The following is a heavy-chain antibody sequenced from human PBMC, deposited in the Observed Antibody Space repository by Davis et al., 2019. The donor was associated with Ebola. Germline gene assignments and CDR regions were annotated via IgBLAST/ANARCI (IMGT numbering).Heavy chain of an antibody. CDR2: IYYRGST. CDR1: GGSFSGYY. Sequence: GSLRLSCAVYGGSFSGYYWSWIRQPPGKGLEWIGYIYYRGSTNYNPSLKSRVTISVDTSKNQFSLKLSSVTAADTAVYYCVRVTTYYYYYGMDVWGQGTTVTVSS. D-gene: IGHD1-14*01. CDR3: VRVTTYYYYYGMDV. V-gene: IGHV4-59*12. J-gene: IGHJ6*02.